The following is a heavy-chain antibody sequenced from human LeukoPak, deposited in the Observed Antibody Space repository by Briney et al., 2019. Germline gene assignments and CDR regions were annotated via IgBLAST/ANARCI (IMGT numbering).Heavy chain of an antibody. CDR3: ASNQGMGAYFDS. J-gene: IGHJ4*02. Sequence: SETLSLTCTVSGYSINSGYTWGWIRQPPGKGLEWIGNIYHSGGTYYNPSLTSRVTISVDTSKNQFSLKLTSVTAADTAVYYCASNQGMGAYFDSWGQGTLVTVSS. D-gene: IGHD1-26*01. V-gene: IGHV4-38-2*02. CDR2: IYHSGGT. CDR1: GYSINSGYT.